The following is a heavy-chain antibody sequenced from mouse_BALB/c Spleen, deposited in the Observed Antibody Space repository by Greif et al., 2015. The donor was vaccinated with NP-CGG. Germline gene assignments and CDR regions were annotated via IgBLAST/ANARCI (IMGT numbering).Heavy chain of an antibody. D-gene: IGHD2-4*01. CDR1: GFTFTDYY. Sequence: EVHLVESGGGLVQPGGSLRLSCATSGFTFTDYYMSWVRQPPGKALEWLGFISNKANGYTTEYSASVKGRFTISRDNSQSILYLQMNTLRAEDSATYYCARPYVDYEDYYAMDYWGQGTSVTVSS. V-gene: IGHV7-3*02. CDR3: ARPYVDYEDYYAMDY. J-gene: IGHJ4*01. CDR2: ISNKANGYTT.